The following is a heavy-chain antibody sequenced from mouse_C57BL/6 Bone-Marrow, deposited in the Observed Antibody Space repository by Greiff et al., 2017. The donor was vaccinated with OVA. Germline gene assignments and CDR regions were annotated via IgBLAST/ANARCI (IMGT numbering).Heavy chain of an antibody. CDR3: TPDGYYRYFDV. CDR1: GFNIKDYY. V-gene: IGHV14-1*01. D-gene: IGHD2-3*01. J-gene: IGHJ1*03. Sequence: EVQLQQSGAELVRPGASVKLSCTASGFNIKDYYMHWVKQRPEQGLEWIGRIDPEDGDTEYAPKFQGKATMTAETSSNTAYLQLSSLTSEDTAVYYCTPDGYYRYFDVWGTGTTVTVSS. CDR2: IDPEDGDT.